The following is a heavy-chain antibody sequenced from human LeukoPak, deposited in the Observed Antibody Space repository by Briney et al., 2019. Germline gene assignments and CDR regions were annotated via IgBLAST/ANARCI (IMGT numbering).Heavy chain of an antibody. CDR2: IKEDGSEK. V-gene: IGHV3-7*01. CDR1: GLTFSKYW. J-gene: IGHJ6*02. Sequence: GGSLRLSCAASGLTFSKYWMSWVRQAPGQGLEWVAAIKEDGSEKDYVDSVKGRFTISRDKAKNSLYLQMNSLRAEDTAVYYCATYTNWVAGDVWGQGTSVSVSS. CDR3: ATYTNWVAGDV. D-gene: IGHD1-1*01.